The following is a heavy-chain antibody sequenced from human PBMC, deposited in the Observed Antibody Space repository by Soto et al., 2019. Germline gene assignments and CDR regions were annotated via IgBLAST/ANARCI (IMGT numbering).Heavy chain of an antibody. CDR2: INAGNGNT. CDR1: GYTFTSYA. V-gene: IGHV1-3*01. D-gene: IGHD1-20*01. CDR3: ARGITLPTPLDY. Sequence: ASVKVSCKASGYTFTSYAMHWVRQAPGQRLEWMGWINAGNGNTKYSQKFQGRVAITRDTSASTAYMELSSLRSEDTAVYYCARGITLPTPLDYWGQGTLVTVSS. J-gene: IGHJ4*02.